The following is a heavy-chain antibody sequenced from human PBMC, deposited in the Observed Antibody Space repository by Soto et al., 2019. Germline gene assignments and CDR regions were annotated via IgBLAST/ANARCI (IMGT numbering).Heavy chain of an antibody. D-gene: IGHD1-26*01. CDR1: GYTFTSYG. Sequence: ASVXVSCKASGYTFTSYGISWVRQAPGQGLEWMGRISAYNGNTNYAQKLQGRVTMTTDTSTSTVYMELRSLRSDDTAVYYCARVVGALGHWFDPWGQGTLVTVSS. CDR2: ISAYNGNT. J-gene: IGHJ5*02. CDR3: ARVVGALGHWFDP. V-gene: IGHV1-18*01.